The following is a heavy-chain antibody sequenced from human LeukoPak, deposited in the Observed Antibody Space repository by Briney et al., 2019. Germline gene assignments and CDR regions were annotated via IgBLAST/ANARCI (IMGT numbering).Heavy chain of an antibody. J-gene: IGHJ6*02. V-gene: IGHV3-53*01. Sequence: PGGSLRLSCAASGFTVSSNYMSWVRQAPGKGLEWVSVIYSGGSTYYADSVKGRFTISRDNSKNTLYLQMNSLRAEDTAVYYCASEFSSALYGMDVWGQGTTVTVSS. CDR3: ASEFSSALYGMDV. CDR1: GFTVSSNY. CDR2: IYSGGST. D-gene: IGHD3-22*01.